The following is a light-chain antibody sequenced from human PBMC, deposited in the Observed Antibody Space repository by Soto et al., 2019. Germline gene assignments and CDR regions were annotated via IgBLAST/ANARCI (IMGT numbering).Light chain of an antibody. Sequence: DIQMTQSPSTLSASVGDRVTITCRASQSISSWLAWYQQKPGTAPKLLIYKASSLQSGVSSRFSGSGSGTEFNLTVSSLQPDDFATYFCQQYSSYPYTFGQGTNLQIK. J-gene: IGKJ2*01. V-gene: IGKV1-5*03. CDR1: QSISSW. CDR2: KAS. CDR3: QQYSSYPYT.